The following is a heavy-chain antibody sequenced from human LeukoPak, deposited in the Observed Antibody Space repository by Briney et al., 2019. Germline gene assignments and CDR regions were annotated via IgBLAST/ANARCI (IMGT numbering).Heavy chain of an antibody. CDR2: INPYSGDT. J-gene: IGHJ5*02. CDR1: EYSFTGYY. V-gene: IGHV1-2*02. CDR3: ARVGLHICSGGSCYSGWFDP. D-gene: IGHD2-15*01. Sequence: AASVKVSCKASEYSFTGYYIHWVRQAPGQGLEWMGWINPYSGDTKYAQKFQGRVTMTRDTSISTAYMELSRLRSDDTAVYYCARVGLHICSGGSCYSGWFDPWGQGTLVTVSS.